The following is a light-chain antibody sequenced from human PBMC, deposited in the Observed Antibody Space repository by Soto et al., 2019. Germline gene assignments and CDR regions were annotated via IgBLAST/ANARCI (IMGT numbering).Light chain of an antibody. J-gene: IGKJ1*01. Sequence: EIVMTQSPATLSVSPGERATLSCRASESVSSNLAWYQQNPGQAPRLLIYGASTRATGIPARISGSGSGTEFTLTISSLQSEDFAVYYCQQYNKWRTFGQGTKVDIK. CDR2: GAS. CDR1: ESVSSN. V-gene: IGKV3-15*01. CDR3: QQYNKWRT.